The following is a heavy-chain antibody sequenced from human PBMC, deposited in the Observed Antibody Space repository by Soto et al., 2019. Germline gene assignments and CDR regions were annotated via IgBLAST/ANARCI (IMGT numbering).Heavy chain of an antibody. CDR2: IIPIFGTA. CDR3: ARCHVLRFLEWLSPYGMDV. D-gene: IGHD3-3*01. V-gene: IGHV1-69*01. Sequence: QVQLVQSGAEVKKPGSSVKVSCKASGGTFSSYAISWVRQAPGQGLEWMGGIIPIFGTANYAQKFQGRVTMTADESTSTAYMELSSLRSEDTAVYYRARCHVLRFLEWLSPYGMDVWGQGTTVTVSS. J-gene: IGHJ6*02. CDR1: GGTFSSYA.